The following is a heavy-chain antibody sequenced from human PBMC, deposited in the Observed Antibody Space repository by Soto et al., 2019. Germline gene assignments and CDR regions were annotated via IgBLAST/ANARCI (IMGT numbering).Heavy chain of an antibody. V-gene: IGHV4-39*01. D-gene: IGHD2-15*01. CDR3: ARSSGFVAALSRLDP. CDR2: IYYSGST. J-gene: IGHJ5*02. Sequence: SETLSLTCTVSGGSISSSSYYWGWIRQPPGKGLEWIGSIYYSGSTYYNPSLKSRVTISVDTSKNQFSLKLSSVTAADTAVYYCARSSGFVAALSRLDPWGQGTLVTVSS. CDR1: GGSISSSSYY.